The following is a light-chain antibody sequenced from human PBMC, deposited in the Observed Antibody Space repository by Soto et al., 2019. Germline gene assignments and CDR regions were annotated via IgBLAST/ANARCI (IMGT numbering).Light chain of an antibody. CDR3: MQALQPRMYT. CDR1: QSLLHSNGYNY. Sequence: DIVMTQSPLSLPVTPGEPASISCRSSQSLLHSNGYNYLDWYLQKPGQSPQLLIYLGSNRASGVPDRFSGSGSGTDFTLKISRVEAADVGVYYCMQALQPRMYTFGQGTKLEIK. J-gene: IGKJ2*01. CDR2: LGS. V-gene: IGKV2-28*01.